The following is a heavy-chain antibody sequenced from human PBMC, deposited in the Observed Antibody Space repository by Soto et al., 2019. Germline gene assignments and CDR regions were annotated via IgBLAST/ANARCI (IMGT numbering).Heavy chain of an antibody. Sequence: QVQLVQSGAEVKKPGSSVTVSCKASGGTFSSYTISWVRQAPGQGLEWMGRISPILGIANYAQKFQGRVTITADKATSTDYMEVSSLRSEDTAVYYWARMCSNPGDGLYYYYCMDVRGQGTTVTVSS. D-gene: IGHD6-13*01. CDR3: ARMCSNPGDGLYYYYCMDV. CDR1: GGTFSSYT. V-gene: IGHV1-69*02. CDR2: ISPILGIA. J-gene: IGHJ6*02.